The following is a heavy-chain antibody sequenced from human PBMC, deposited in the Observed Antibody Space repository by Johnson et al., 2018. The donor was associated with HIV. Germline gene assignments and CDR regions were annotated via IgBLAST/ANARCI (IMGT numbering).Heavy chain of an antibody. D-gene: IGHD5-18*01. J-gene: IGHJ3*02. CDR3: ARAYTYGAFDI. CDR2: ISYDGSNK. CDR1: GFTFSSYA. Sequence: QVQLVESGVGVVQSGRSLRLSCAASGFTFSSYAMHWVRQAPGKGLEWVAVISYDGSNKYYADSVKGRFTISRDNSKNTLYLQMNSLRGDDTAVYYCARAYTYGAFDIWGQGTMVTVSS. V-gene: IGHV3-30-3*01.